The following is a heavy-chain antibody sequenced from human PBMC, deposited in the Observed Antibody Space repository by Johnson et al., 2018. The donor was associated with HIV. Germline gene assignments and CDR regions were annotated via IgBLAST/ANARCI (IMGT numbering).Heavy chain of an antibody. V-gene: IGHV3-30*04. CDR3: ARAVLWFGDHGFDV. J-gene: IGHJ3*01. CDR2: ISYDGSDK. Sequence: QVQLVESGGGVVQPGRSLRLSCAASGFTFSSYAMHWVRQAPAKGLEWVAVISYDGSDKYYADSVKGRFTVSRDSSKNTLYLQVNSLRAEDAAVYYCARAVLWFGDHGFDVWGQGTMVTVSS. D-gene: IGHD3-10*01. CDR1: GFTFSSYA.